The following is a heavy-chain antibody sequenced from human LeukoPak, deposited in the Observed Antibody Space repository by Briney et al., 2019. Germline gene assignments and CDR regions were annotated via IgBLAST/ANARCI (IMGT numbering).Heavy chain of an antibody. J-gene: IGHJ6*02. CDR3: ARVPYCSGGSCNYYYYYGMDV. CDR1: GGSLSGYY. CDR2: INHSGST. V-gene: IGHV4-34*01. Sequence: SETLSLTCAVYGGSLSGYYWSWIRQPPGKGLEWIGEINHSGSTNYNPSLKSRVTISVDTSKNQFSRKLSSVTAADTAVYYCARVPYCSGGSCNYYYYYGMDVWGQGTTVTVSS. D-gene: IGHD2-15*01.